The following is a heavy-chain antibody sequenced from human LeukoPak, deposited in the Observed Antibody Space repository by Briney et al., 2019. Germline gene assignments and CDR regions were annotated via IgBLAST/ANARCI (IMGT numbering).Heavy chain of an antibody. CDR1: GYTFTGYY. J-gene: IGHJ4*02. Sequence: ASVKVSCKASGYTFTGYYMHWVRQAPGQGLEWMGRINPNSGGTNYAQKFQGRVTMTRDTSISTAYMELSRLRSDDTAVYYYARDSGNYYGSGSYRFNDYWGQGTLVTVSS. D-gene: IGHD3-10*01. V-gene: IGHV1-2*06. CDR2: INPNSGGT. CDR3: ARDSGNYYGSGSYRFNDY.